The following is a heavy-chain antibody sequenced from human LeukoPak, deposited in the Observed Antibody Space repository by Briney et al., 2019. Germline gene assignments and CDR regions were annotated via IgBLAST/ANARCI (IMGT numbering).Heavy chain of an antibody. V-gene: IGHV3-23*01. CDR3: AKEGRSTTPGY. J-gene: IGHJ4*02. Sequence: QPGGSLRLSCAASGFTFSSYAMRWVRQAPGKGLEWVSSISGSGDSTYNADSVKGRFTISRDKSKNTLYLQMNSLRAEDTAVYYCAKEGRSTTPGYWGQGTLVTVSS. CDR2: ISGSGDST. CDR1: GFTFSSYA. D-gene: IGHD6-13*01.